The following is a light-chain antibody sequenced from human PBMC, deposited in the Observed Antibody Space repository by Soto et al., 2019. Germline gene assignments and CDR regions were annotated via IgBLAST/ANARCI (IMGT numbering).Light chain of an antibody. CDR1: QTVSRK. V-gene: IGKV3-15*01. CDR2: DAS. CDR3: QQSINWPLT. Sequence: EIVMTQSPTTLSVSPGERATLSCRASQTVSRKLAWYQQKPGKAPRLLIYDASTRATGIPARFSGSGSGTEFTLTISSLQSEDFAVYYCQQSINWPLTFGGGTKVEI. J-gene: IGKJ4*01.